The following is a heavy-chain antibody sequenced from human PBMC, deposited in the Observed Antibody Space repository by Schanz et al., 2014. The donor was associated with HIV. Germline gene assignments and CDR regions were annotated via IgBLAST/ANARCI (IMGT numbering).Heavy chain of an antibody. CDR2: ISYDRSHK. Sequence: QVQLVESGGGVVQPGRSLRLSCAGSGFIFRDYALHWVRQAPGKGLEWVAVISYDRSHKYYADSVKGRFTISRDNSKNTLFLQMNSLRAEDTAVYYGARVEGPPTFYYYYYGSDVWGQGTAVTVSS. CDR1: GFIFRDYA. V-gene: IGHV3-30*04. CDR3: ARVEGPPTFYYYYYGSDV. J-gene: IGHJ6*02. D-gene: IGHD4-4*01.